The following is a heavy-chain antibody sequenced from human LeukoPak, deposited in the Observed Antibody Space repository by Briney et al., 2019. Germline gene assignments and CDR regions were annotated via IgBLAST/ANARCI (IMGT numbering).Heavy chain of an antibody. J-gene: IGHJ5*02. V-gene: IGHV3-7*03. Sequence: GGSLRPSCAASGFTFSNYWMAWVRQAPGKGPEWVANINLDGSQKYYVDSVKGRFTISRDNAKNSLYLQMNSLRAEDTAVYYCAGGPPYYDFWSGYYWFDPWGQGTLVTVSS. CDR3: AGGPPYYDFWSGYYWFDP. D-gene: IGHD3-3*01. CDR2: INLDGSQK. CDR1: GFTFSNYW.